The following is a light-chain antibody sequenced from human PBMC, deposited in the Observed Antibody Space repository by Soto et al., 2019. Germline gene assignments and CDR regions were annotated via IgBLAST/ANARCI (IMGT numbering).Light chain of an antibody. V-gene: IGKV3-15*01. CDR1: QSVTSN. J-gene: IGKJ4*01. CDR2: GAS. CDR3: QQYGSSPRT. Sequence: DIVLTQSPLTLSVSPGERATLSCRASQSVTSNLAWYQQRPGQPPRLLIYGASTRATGVPDRFRGGGSGTDFTLTISSLQSEDFAVYYCQQYGSSPRTFGGGTKVEIK.